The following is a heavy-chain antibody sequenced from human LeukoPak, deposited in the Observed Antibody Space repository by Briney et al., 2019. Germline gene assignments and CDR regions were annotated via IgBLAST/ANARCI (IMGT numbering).Heavy chain of an antibody. V-gene: IGHV1-69*13. Sequence: SVKVSCKASGGTFSSYAISWVRQAPGQGLEWMGGIIPIFGTANYAQKFQGRVTITADESTSTAYMELSSLGSEDTAVYYCARASGSYSYSAFDIWGQGTMVTVSS. CDR3: ARASGSYSYSAFDI. CDR1: GGTFSSYA. CDR2: IIPIFGTA. D-gene: IGHD1-26*01. J-gene: IGHJ3*02.